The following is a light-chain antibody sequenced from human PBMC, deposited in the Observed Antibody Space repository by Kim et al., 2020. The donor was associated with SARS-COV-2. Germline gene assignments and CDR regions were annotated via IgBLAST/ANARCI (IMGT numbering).Light chain of an antibody. J-gene: IGKJ5*01. V-gene: IGKV3-11*01. CDR3: QQRSNWPPIT. CDR2: DAS. CDR1: QSVSSH. Sequence: SPGERATLSCRASQSVSSHLAWDQQKPGQAPRLLNYDASNRATGIPARFSGSGSGTDFTLTISRLEPEDFAVYYWQQRSNWPPITFGQGTRLEIK.